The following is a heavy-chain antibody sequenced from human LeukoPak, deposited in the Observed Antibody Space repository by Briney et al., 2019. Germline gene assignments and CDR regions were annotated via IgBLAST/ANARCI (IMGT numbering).Heavy chain of an antibody. Sequence: GGSLRLSCAASGFSLSSYAMSWVRQAPGKGLEWVSAISDSGNTYHADSVKGRFTISRDSSKNTLFLQMNRLRPEDAAVYYCAKAPVTTCRGAYCYPFDYWGQGTLVTVSS. V-gene: IGHV3-23*01. CDR2: ISDSGNT. CDR3: AKAPVTTCRGAYCYPFDY. J-gene: IGHJ4*02. D-gene: IGHD2-21*01. CDR1: GFSLSSYA.